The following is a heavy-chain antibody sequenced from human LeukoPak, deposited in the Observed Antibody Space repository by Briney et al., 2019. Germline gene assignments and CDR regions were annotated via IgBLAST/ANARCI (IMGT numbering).Heavy chain of an antibody. J-gene: IGHJ4*02. V-gene: IGHV1-58*01. CDR2: IVVGSGNT. CDR1: GFTFTSSA. D-gene: IGHD2-2*01. CDR3: AAVGYCSSTSGYGFDY. Sequence: ASVKVSCKASGFTFTSSAVQWVRQARGQRLEWIGWIVVGSGNTNYAQKFQERVTITRDMSTSTAYMELSSLRSEDTAVYYCAAVGYCSSTSGYGFDYWGQGTLVTVSS.